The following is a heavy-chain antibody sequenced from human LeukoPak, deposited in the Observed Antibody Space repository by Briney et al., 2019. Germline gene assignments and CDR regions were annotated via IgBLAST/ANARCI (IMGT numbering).Heavy chain of an antibody. D-gene: IGHD3-22*01. CDR2: INPNNGDT. CDR1: GYTFTVYY. V-gene: IGHV1-2*02. J-gene: IGHJ4*02. Sequence: GASVTVSFKASGYTFTVYYMYWVRQAPGQGVEWMGWINPNNGDTNYAQKFQGRVTMTRDTSISTAYMELSRLRSDDTAVYYCAREGTYYYDSSGYYSDYWGQGTLVTVSS. CDR3: AREGTYYYDSSGYYSDY.